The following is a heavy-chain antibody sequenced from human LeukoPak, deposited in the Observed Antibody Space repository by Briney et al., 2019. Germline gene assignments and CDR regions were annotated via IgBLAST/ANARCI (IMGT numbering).Heavy chain of an antibody. V-gene: IGHV5-51*03. CDR3: ASQNYDFWSGYYPDAFDI. J-gene: IGHJ3*02. CDR1: GYSFTSYW. CDR2: IYLGDSDT. D-gene: IGHD3-3*01. Sequence: NPGESLKISCKGSGYSFTSYWIGWVRQMPGKGLEWMGIIYLGDSDTRYSPSFQGQVTISADKSISTAYLQWSSLKASDTAMYYCASQNYDFWSGYYPDAFDIWGQGTMVTVSS.